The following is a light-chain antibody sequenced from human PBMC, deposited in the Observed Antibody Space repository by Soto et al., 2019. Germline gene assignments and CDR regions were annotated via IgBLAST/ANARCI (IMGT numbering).Light chain of an antibody. V-gene: IGLV1-40*01. CDR1: SSNIGAGYD. CDR2: GNS. J-gene: IGLJ2*01. CDR3: QSYDSSLSGYVV. Sequence: QPVLTQPPSVSGAPGQRVTISCTGSSSNIGAGYDVLWYQQLPGTAPKLLIYGNSNRPSGVPDRFSGSKSGTSASLAITGLQAEDEADYYCQSYDSSLSGYVVFGGGTKLTVL.